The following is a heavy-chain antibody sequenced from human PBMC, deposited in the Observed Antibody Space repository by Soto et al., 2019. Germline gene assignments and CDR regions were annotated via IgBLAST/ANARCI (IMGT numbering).Heavy chain of an antibody. CDR3: ARRSRDYYDSSGSPFYY. CDR1: GYSFTSYW. D-gene: IGHD3-22*01. J-gene: IGHJ4*02. V-gene: IGHV5-51*01. CDR2: IYPGDSDT. Sequence: PGESLKISCKGSGYSFTSYWIGWVRQMPGKGLEWMGIIYPGDSDTRYSPSFQGQVTISADKSISTAYLQWSSLRASDTAMYYCARRSRDYYDSSGSPFYYWGQGTLVTVSS.